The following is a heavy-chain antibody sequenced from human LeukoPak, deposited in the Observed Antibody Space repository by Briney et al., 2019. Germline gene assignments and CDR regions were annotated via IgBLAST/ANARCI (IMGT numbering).Heavy chain of an antibody. V-gene: IGHV3-23*01. Sequence: PGGSLRLSCAVSGITLSNYGMTWVRQAPGEGLEWVAGLSGSGGSTNYADSVKGRFTISRDNAKNTLYLQMNSLRAEDTAVYFCAKRGVVIRVILVGFHKEAYYFDSWGQGVLVTVSS. CDR1: GITLSNYG. D-gene: IGHD3-22*01. CDR3: AKRGVVIRVILVGFHKEAYYFDS. CDR2: LSGSGGST. J-gene: IGHJ4*02.